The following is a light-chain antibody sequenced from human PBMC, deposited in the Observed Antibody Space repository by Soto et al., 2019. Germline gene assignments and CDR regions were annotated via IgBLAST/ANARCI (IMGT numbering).Light chain of an antibody. V-gene: IGLV2-14*01. Sequence: QSVLTQPASVSGSPGQSITIFCSGTSSDVGAYKFVSWYRHHPGKAPQVMIYEVSNRPSGVSNRFSGSKSGNTASLTISGLQPEDEGDYYCSSYTSTSTPWVFXGGTKVTVL. CDR3: SSYTSTSTPWV. CDR2: EVS. J-gene: IGLJ3*02. CDR1: SSDVGAYKF.